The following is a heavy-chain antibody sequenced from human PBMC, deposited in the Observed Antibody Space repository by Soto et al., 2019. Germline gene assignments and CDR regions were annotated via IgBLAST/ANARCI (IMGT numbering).Heavy chain of an antibody. CDR1: GGSISSSSYY. CDR3: ATSGYTQEFDY. J-gene: IGHJ4*02. Sequence: SEPLSLTCTVSGGSISSSSYYWGWIRQPPGKGLEWIGSIYYSGSTYYNPSLKSRVTISVDTSKNQFSLKLSSVTAADTAVYYCATSGYTQEFDYWGQGTLVTVSS. V-gene: IGHV4-39*01. CDR2: IYYSGST. D-gene: IGHD5-12*01.